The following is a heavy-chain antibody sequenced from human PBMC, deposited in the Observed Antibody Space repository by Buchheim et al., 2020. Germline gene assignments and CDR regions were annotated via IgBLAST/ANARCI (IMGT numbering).Heavy chain of an antibody. V-gene: IGHV4-34*01. Sequence: QVQLQQWGAGLLKPSETLSLTCAVYGGSFSGYYWSWIRQPPGKGLEWIGEINHSGSTNYNPSLKSRVTISVATSKNQFSLKLSSVTAADTAVYYCARPYCSGGSCYRRTYYFDYWGQGTL. CDR3: ARPYCSGGSCYRRTYYFDY. CDR1: GGSFSGYY. J-gene: IGHJ4*02. D-gene: IGHD2-15*01. CDR2: INHSGST.